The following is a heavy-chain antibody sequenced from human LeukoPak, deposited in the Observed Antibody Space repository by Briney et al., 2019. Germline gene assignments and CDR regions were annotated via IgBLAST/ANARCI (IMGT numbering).Heavy chain of an antibody. CDR1: GGSISSGGYY. CDR2: IYYSGST. Sequence: SQTLSLTCTVSGGSISSGGYYWGWIRQPPGKGLEWIGYIYYSGSTYYNPSLKSRVTISVDTSKNQFSLKLSSVTAADTAVYYCATYGGNSEGNWFDPWGQGTLVTVSS. CDR3: ATYGGNSEGNWFDP. V-gene: IGHV4-31*03. D-gene: IGHD4-23*01. J-gene: IGHJ5*02.